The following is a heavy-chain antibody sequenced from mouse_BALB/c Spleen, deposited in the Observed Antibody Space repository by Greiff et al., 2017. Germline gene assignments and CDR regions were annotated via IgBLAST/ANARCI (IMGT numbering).Heavy chain of an antibody. J-gene: IGHJ3*01. CDR1: GFTFSSYA. CDR2: ISSGGSYT. Sequence: EVKLMESGGGLVKPGGSLKLSCAASGFTFSSYAMSWVRQSPEKRLEWVAEISSGGSYTYYPDTVTGRFTISRDNAKNTLYLEMSSLRSEDTAMYYCARGDDYDGLAYWGQGTLVTVSA. V-gene: IGHV5-9-4*01. D-gene: IGHD2-4*01. CDR3: ARGDDYDGLAY.